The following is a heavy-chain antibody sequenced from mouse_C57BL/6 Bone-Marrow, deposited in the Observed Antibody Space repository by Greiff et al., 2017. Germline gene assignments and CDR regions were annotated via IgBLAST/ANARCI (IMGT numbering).Heavy chain of an antibody. CDR1: GYTFTSYG. J-gene: IGHJ3*01. D-gene: IGHD1-1*01. V-gene: IGHV1-81*01. Sequence: QVQLKESGAELARPGASVKLSCKASGYTFTSYGISWVKQRTGQGLEWIGEIYPRSGNTYYNEKFKGKATLTADKSSSTAYMELRSLTSEDSAVYFCAAGSSLAWFAYWGQGTLVTVSA. CDR3: AAGSSLAWFAY. CDR2: IYPRSGNT.